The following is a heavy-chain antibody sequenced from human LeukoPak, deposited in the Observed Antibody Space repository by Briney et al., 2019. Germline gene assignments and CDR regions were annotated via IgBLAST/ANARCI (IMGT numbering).Heavy chain of an antibody. J-gene: IGHJ4*02. CDR1: GGSISSSNW. D-gene: IGHD2-2*01. CDR2: IYHSGST. V-gene: IGHV4-4*02. CDR3: ASPEGYCSSTSCQGEFDY. Sequence: SETLSLTCAVSGGSISSSNWWSWVRQPPGKGLEWIGEIYHSGSTNYNPSLKSRVTISVDTSKNQFSLKLSSVTAADTAVYYCASPEGYCSSTSCQGEFDYWGQGTLVTVSS.